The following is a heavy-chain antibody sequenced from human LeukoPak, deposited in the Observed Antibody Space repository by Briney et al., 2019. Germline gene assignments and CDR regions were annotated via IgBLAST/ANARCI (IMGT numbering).Heavy chain of an antibody. CDR1: GFTFSIHD. J-gene: IGHJ4*02. Sequence: PGGSLRLSCAASGFTFSIHDMYWIRQSPGKGLECVSVISRGGISYYADSVKGRFTISRDNSKNTLYLQMNSLRAEDTAVYYCSKKGQANDDGKPDWGQGTLVTVSS. CDR2: ISRGGIS. D-gene: IGHD1-1*01. V-gene: IGHV3-23*01. CDR3: SKKGQANDDGKPD.